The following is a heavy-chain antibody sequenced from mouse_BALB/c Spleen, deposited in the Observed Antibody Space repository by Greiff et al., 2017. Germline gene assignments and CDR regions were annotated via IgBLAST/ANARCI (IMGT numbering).Heavy chain of an antibody. J-gene: IGHJ2*01. CDR2: IDPANGNT. Sequence: EVQLQESGAELVKPGASVKLSCTASGFNIKDTYMHWVKQRPEQGLEWIGRIDPANGNTKYDPKFQGKATITADTSSNTAYLQLSSLTSEDTAVYYCARGAQLYYFDYWGQGTTLTVSS. CDR3: ARGAQLYYFDY. CDR1: GFNIKDTY. D-gene: IGHD4-1*02. V-gene: IGHV14-3*02.